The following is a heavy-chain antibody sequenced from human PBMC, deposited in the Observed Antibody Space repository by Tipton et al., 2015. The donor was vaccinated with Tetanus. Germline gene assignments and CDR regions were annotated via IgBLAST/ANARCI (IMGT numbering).Heavy chain of an antibody. Sequence: TLSLTCTVSGDSITSFYWSWIRQPPGKGLEWIGYIFYGGTTNYNPSLKSRVTISLDTFKNQFSLQLSSVTAADTAVYYCARAGMVTDDRSKFDSWGQGSLVSVSS. CDR3: ARAGMVTDDRSKFDS. CDR1: GDSITSFY. J-gene: IGHJ4*02. V-gene: IGHV4-59*01. CDR2: IFYGGTT. D-gene: IGHD2-21*02.